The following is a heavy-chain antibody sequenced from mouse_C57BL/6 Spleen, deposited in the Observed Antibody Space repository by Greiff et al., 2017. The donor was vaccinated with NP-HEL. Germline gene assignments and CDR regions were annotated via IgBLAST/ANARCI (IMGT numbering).Heavy chain of an antibody. Sequence: QVQLKEPGAELVKPGASVKLSCKASGYTFTSYWMHWVKQRPGQGLEWIGMIHPNSGSTNYNEKFKSKATLTVDKSSSTAYMQLSSLTSEDSAVYYCARGTREYFDYWGQGTTLTVSS. D-gene: IGHD3-3*01. J-gene: IGHJ2*01. CDR2: IHPNSGST. V-gene: IGHV1-64*01. CDR3: ARGTREYFDY. CDR1: GYTFTSYW.